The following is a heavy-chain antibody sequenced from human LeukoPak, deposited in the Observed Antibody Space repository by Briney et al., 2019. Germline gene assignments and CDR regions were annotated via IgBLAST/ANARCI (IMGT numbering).Heavy chain of an antibody. CDR2: IIPIFGTA. CDR3: ARVKARDCSNTSCYQYYYYYMDV. CDR1: GGTFSSYA. V-gene: IGHV1-69*01. D-gene: IGHD2-2*01. Sequence: GASVKVSCKASGGTFSSYAISWVRQAPGQGLEWMGGIIPIFGTANYAQKFQGRVTITADESTSTAYMELSSLRSEDTAVYYCARVKARDCSNTSCYQYYYYYMDVWGKGTTVTVSS. J-gene: IGHJ6*03.